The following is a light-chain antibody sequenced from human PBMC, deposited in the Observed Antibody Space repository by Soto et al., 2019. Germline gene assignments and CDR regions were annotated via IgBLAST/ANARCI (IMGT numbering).Light chain of an antibody. CDR1: QSLVYSDGNTY. CDR3: MQGTHPYS. CDR2: KVS. V-gene: IGKV2-30*01. Sequence: DVVMTQSPLSLPVTLGQPASISCRSSQSLVYSDGNTYLSWFQQRPGQSPRRLIYKVSNRDSGVPDRFSGSGSGTEFILEISRLEAEDVGVYYCMQGTHPYSFGQGTKLEIK. J-gene: IGKJ2*03.